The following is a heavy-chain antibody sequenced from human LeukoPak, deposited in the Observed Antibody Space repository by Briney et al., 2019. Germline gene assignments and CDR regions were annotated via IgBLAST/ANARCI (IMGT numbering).Heavy chain of an antibody. D-gene: IGHD3-3*01. CDR2: IYYSGST. V-gene: IGHV4-30-4*01. CDR1: GGSISSGDYY. CDR3: ARDKDGVVIFH. J-gene: IGHJ4*02. Sequence: SETLSLTCTVSGGSISSGDYYWSWIRQPPGKGLEWIGYIYYSGSTYYNPSLKSRVTISVDTSKNQFSLKLSSVTAADTAVYYCARDKDGVVIFHWGQGTLVTVSS.